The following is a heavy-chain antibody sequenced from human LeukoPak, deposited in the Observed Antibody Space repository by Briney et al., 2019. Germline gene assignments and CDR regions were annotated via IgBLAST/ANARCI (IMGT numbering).Heavy chain of an antibody. D-gene: IGHD4-17*01. Sequence: PSETLSLTCTVSGGSISGYYWSWIRQPPGKGLEWIGYIYYTGSTNYNPSLKSRVIISVDTSKNQFSLEVSSVTAADTAVYYCVRSKSGTYGWFDPWGQGTLVTVS. CDR2: IYYTGST. CDR1: GGSISGYY. V-gene: IGHV4-59*01. J-gene: IGHJ5*02. CDR3: VRSKSGTYGWFDP.